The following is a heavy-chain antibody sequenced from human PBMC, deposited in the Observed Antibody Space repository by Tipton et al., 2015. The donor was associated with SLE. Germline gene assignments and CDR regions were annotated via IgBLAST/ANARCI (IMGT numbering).Heavy chain of an antibody. CDR2: IYTSGST. CDR3: GRDTGWFDP. J-gene: IGHJ5*02. Sequence: TLSLTCTVSGGSISSGGYYWSWIRQPAGKGLEWIGRIYTSGSTNYNPSLKSRVTMSVDTSKNQFSLKLSSVTAADPAVYYCGRDTGWFDPWGQGTLVTVSS. V-gene: IGHV4-61*02. D-gene: IGHD4-11*01. CDR1: GGSISSGGYY.